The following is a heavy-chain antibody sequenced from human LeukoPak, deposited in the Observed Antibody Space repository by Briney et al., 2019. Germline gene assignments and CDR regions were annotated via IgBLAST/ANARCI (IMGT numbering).Heavy chain of an antibody. Sequence: GGSLRLSCAASGFTFDDYAMHWVRQAPGKGLEWVSGISWNSGSIGYADSVKGRFTIPRDNAKNSLYLQMNSLRAEDTALYYCAKDSRWLQLMGAFDIWGQGTMVTVSS. D-gene: IGHD5-24*01. CDR1: GFTFDDYA. V-gene: IGHV3-9*01. CDR2: ISWNSGSI. CDR3: AKDSRWLQLMGAFDI. J-gene: IGHJ3*02.